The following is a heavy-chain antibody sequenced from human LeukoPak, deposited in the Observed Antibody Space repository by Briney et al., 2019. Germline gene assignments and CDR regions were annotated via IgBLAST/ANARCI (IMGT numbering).Heavy chain of an antibody. CDR2: IYHNGDT. J-gene: IGHJ5*02. CDR1: GASISNYY. CDR3: AKKVAGVGWFDP. D-gene: IGHD7-27*01. V-gene: IGHV4-59*04. Sequence: KPAETLSLTCNVSGASISNYYWTWIRQFPGKGLEWIGYIYHNGDTYYSPSLKSRITLSVDTSKNQFSLRLTSVTAMDAAVYYCAKKVAGVGWFDPWGQGTLVTVSS.